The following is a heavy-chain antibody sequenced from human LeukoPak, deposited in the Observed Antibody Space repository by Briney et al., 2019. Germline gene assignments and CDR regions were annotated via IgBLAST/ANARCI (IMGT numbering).Heavy chain of an antibody. D-gene: IGHD2-15*01. J-gene: IGHJ3*02. Sequence: SETLSLTCTVSGGSISSSSYYWGWIRQPPGKGLEWIGSIYYSGSTYYNPSLKSRVTISVDTSKKQFSLELSSVTAADTAVYYCARETKYCSGGSCYSDGLDIWGQGTMVTVSS. CDR3: ARETKYCSGGSCYSDGLDI. CDR2: IYYSGST. CDR1: GGSISSSSYY. V-gene: IGHV4-39*07.